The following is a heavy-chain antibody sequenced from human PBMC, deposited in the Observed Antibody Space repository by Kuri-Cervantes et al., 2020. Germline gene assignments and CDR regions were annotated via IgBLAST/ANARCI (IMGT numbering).Heavy chain of an antibody. CDR3: ARVVVVVAEERGDWFDP. CDR1: GYTFTSYD. D-gene: IGHD2-15*01. Sequence: ASVKVSCKASGYTFTSYDVNWVRQATGQGLEWMGWISAYNDNTNYARKLQGRVTMTTDTSTSTAYMELRSLRSDDTAVYYCARVVVVVAEERGDWFDPWGQGTLVTVSS. V-gene: IGHV1-18*01. CDR2: ISAYNDNT. J-gene: IGHJ5*02.